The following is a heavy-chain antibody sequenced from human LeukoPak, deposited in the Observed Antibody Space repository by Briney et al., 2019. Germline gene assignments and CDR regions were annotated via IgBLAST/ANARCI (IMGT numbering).Heavy chain of an antibody. CDR3: ARGRAA. V-gene: IGHV4-59*12. CDR1: GGSISSYY. J-gene: IGHJ5*02. Sequence: SETLSLTCTVSGGSISSYYWSCIRQPPGKGLEWIGYIYYSVSTNYNPSLKSRVTISVDTSKNQFSLKLSSVTAADTAVYYCARGRAAWGQGTLVTVSS. CDR2: IYYSVST.